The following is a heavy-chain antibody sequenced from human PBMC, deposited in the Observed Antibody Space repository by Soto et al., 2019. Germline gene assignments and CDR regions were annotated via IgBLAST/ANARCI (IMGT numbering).Heavy chain of an antibody. D-gene: IGHD3-10*01. J-gene: IGHJ4*02. V-gene: IGHV3-53*01. CDR1: GFTVSNNY. Sequence: EVQLVESGGGLIQPGGSLRLSCAVSGFTVSNNYMSWVRQAPGKGLEGVSVIYSGGYTAYGDSVKGRFTISRDNSKNTTYIQMKSREAHDTAVFFRAAPPGGGGYWGQGTLVTVSS. CDR2: IYSGGYT. CDR3: AAPPGGGGY.